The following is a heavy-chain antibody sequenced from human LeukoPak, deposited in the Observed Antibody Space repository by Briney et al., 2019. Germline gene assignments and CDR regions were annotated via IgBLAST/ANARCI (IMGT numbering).Heavy chain of an antibody. CDR3: AKAAQREFDYSNYTEY. V-gene: IGHV3-33*06. CDR2: IWNDGSNE. J-gene: IGHJ4*02. D-gene: IGHD4-11*01. Sequence: GRSLRLSCAASGFTFSHFRMHCVRQAPGKGLEWVAVIWNDGSNEYYADSVKGRFTISRDNSKNTVSLQMNSLRDEDTAVYYCAKAAQREFDYSNYTEYWGQGTLVTVSS. CDR1: GFTFSHFR.